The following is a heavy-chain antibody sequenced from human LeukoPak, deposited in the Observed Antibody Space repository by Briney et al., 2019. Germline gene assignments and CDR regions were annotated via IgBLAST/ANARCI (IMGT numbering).Heavy chain of an antibody. CDR3: ASEAFCAGGSCNVQRVAS. CDR1: GYTFTAYY. Sequence: GASVKVSCKASGYTFTAYYIHWVRQAPGPGLEWMGWIDTNTGATKYAQKFQGRVTTTRDTSTGTAYMELSSLISGDTALYYCASEAFCAGGSCNVQRVASWGPGTLVTVSS. CDR2: IDTNTGAT. J-gene: IGHJ4*02. V-gene: IGHV1-2*02. D-gene: IGHD2-8*02.